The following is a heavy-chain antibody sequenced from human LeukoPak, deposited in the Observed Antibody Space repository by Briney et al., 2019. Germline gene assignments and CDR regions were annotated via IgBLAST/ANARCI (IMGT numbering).Heavy chain of an antibody. CDR2: IYYSGST. V-gene: IGHV4-59*01. D-gene: IGHD3-22*01. J-gene: IGHJ6*03. Sequence: SETLSLTCTVSGGSISSYYWSWIRQPPGRGLEWIGYIYYSGSTNYNPSLKSRVTISVDTSKNQFSLKLSSVTAADTAVYYCARVGYSYYYYMDVWGKGTTVTVFS. CDR1: GGSISSYY. CDR3: ARVGYSYYYYMDV.